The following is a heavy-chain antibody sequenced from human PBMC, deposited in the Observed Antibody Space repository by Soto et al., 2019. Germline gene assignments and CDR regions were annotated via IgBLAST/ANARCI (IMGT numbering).Heavy chain of an antibody. CDR2: IYYSGNT. J-gene: IGHJ4*02. V-gene: IGHV4-31*03. Sequence: PSETLSLTCTVSGGSISSGGYYGSWIRQHPAKGLEWIGYIYYSGNTYYNPSLKSRVTISVDTSKNQFSLKLSSVTAADTAVYYCARDRECSGGTCYNYFDYWGQGTLVTVSS. CDR3: ARDRECSGGTCYNYFDY. D-gene: IGHD2-15*01. CDR1: GGSISSGGYY.